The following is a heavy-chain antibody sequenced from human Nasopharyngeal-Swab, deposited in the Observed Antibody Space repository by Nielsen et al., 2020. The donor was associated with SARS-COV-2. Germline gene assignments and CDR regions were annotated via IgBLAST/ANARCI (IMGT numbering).Heavy chain of an antibody. CDR2: IHSDGTST. CDR1: GFTFSSYS. CDR3: AKDLPEGWNSYLWYFDL. V-gene: IGHV3-23*03. Sequence: GGSLRLSCAASGFTFSSYSMNWDRQAPGMGLEWVSVIHSDGTSTKYADSVKGRFTISRDNSKDTLYLQMNSLRAEDTAVYYCAKDLPEGWNSYLWYFDLWGRGTLVTVSS. D-gene: IGHD1-1*01. J-gene: IGHJ2*01.